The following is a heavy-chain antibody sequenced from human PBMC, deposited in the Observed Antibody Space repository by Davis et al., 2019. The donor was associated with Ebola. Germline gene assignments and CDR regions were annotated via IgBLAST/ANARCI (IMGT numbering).Heavy chain of an antibody. Sequence: PGGSLRLSCAASGSTFDDYAMHWDRRATGKGLKWVSGISWKSGSIGYADSVKGRFTISRDNAKNSVYLQMNSLRGEDTAVYYCAKDSGWQMSPWGQGTLVTVSS. D-gene: IGHD6-19*01. V-gene: IGHV3-9*01. CDR3: AKDSGWQMSP. J-gene: IGHJ5*02. CDR2: ISWKSGSI. CDR1: GSTFDDYA.